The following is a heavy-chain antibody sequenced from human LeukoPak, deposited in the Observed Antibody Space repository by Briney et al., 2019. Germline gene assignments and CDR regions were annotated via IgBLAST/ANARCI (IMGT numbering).Heavy chain of an antibody. CDR2: INQSGST. V-gene: IGHV4-34*01. D-gene: IGHD3-22*01. J-gene: IGHJ4*02. Sequence: SETLSLTCAVYGGSFSGYYWSWTRQPQGKGREWIGEINQSGSTKYNPSLKSRVTISGDTSKTQFSLTLRPVTAADTAVYYCARALERYYYDSSGYYAHFDYWGQGTLVTVSS. CDR3: ARALERYYYDSSGYYAHFDY. CDR1: GGSFSGYY.